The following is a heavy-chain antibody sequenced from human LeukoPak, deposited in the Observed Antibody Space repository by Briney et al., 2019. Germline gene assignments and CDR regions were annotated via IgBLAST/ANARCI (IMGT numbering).Heavy chain of an antibody. V-gene: IGHV3-9*01. CDR1: GFTFDDYA. CDR2: ISWNGGII. CDR3: AKDISSGGVDPFDI. J-gene: IGHJ3*02. Sequence: GRSLRLSCAASGFTFDDYAMLWVRQAPGKGLEWVSGISWNGGIIGYADSVKGRFTISRDNAKNSLYLQMNSLRAEDTALYYCAKDISSGGVDPFDIWGQGTVVTVSS. D-gene: IGHD3-16*01.